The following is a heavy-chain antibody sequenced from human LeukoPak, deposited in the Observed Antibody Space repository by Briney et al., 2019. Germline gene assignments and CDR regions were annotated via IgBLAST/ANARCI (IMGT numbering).Heavy chain of an antibody. J-gene: IGHJ4*02. D-gene: IGHD6-19*01. CDR3: ARKNVGYRSGQLDY. V-gene: IGHV4-39*07. CDR1: SGSISTSNYY. Sequence: SETLSLTCTVSSGSISTSNYYWGWVRQPPGKALGWIGNIFYSGSTYYSPSLKSRVTISVDTSKNQFSLKLSSVTAADTAVYYCARKNVGYRSGQLDYWGQGTLVTVSS. CDR2: IFYSGST.